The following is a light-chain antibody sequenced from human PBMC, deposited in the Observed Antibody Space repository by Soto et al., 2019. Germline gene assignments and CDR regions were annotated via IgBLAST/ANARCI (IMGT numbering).Light chain of an antibody. CDR2: DAS. J-gene: IGKJ5*01. Sequence: DIQMTQSPSSLSASVGDRVTITCQASQDIRNYLNWYQQKPGKATKLLIYDASNLETGVPSRFIGSGSGTDFTFTISSLQPEDIATYYCQQYDNLPITFGQGTRLEIK. V-gene: IGKV1-33*01. CDR1: QDIRNY. CDR3: QQYDNLPIT.